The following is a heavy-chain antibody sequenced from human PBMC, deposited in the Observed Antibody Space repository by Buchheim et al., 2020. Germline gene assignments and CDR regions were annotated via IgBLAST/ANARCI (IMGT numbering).Heavy chain of an antibody. J-gene: IGHJ6*02. V-gene: IGHV1-69*01. D-gene: IGHD3-3*01. CDR1: GGTFSSYA. CDR3: ARDRLPLEWSPMRGYYGMDV. Sequence: QVQLVQSGAEVKKPGSSVKVSCKASGGTFSSYAISWVRQAPGQGLEWMGGIIPIFGTVNYAQKFQGRVTITADESTSTAYMELSSLRSEDTAVYYSARDRLPLEWSPMRGYYGMDVWGQGTT. CDR2: IIPIFGTV.